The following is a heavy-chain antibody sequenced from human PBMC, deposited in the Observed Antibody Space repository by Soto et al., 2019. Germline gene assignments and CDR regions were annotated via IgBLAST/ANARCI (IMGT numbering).Heavy chain of an antibody. J-gene: IGHJ4*02. CDR1: GYSFTSYW. D-gene: IGHD3-22*01. Sequence: PGESLKISCKGSGYSFTSYWIGWVRQMPGKGLEWMGIIYPGDSDTRYSPSFQGQVTISADKSISTAYLQWSSLKASDTAMYYCASDSSGWIDRVPYYFDYWGQGTLVTVSS. CDR3: ASDSSGWIDRVPYYFDY. V-gene: IGHV5-51*01. CDR2: IYPGDSDT.